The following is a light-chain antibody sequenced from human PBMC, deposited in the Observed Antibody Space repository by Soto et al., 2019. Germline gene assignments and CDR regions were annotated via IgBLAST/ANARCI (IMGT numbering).Light chain of an antibody. V-gene: IGKV1-39*01. CDR1: QSIRYY. Sequence: DIQMTQSPSSPSASVGDRVSITCRASQSIRYYLNWYQQKPGKAPKLLINAASILQSGVPSRFSGSGSGTDFTLTISSLQPEDSATYYCQQSHSNAITFGQGTRLEIK. CDR3: QQSHSNAIT. J-gene: IGKJ5*01. CDR2: AAS.